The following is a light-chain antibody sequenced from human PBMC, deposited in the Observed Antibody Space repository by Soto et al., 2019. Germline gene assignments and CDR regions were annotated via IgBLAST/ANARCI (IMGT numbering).Light chain of an antibody. CDR2: AAS. J-gene: IGKJ4*01. CDR1: QGINDF. CDR3: QQYHSYPVT. Sequence: DIQMTQSPSSLSASVGDTVTITCRASQGINDFLAWFQQKPGKAPKPLISAASSLQSGVPSKFSGSGSDRYFTLTIISLQPEDSATYYCQQYHSYPVTFVGGTKVEIK. V-gene: IGKV1-16*02.